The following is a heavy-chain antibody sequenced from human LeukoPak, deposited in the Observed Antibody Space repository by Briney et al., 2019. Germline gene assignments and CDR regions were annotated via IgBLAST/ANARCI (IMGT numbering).Heavy chain of an antibody. D-gene: IGHD1-14*01. J-gene: IGHJ6*03. CDR3: AKDDNSYYYYYMDV. V-gene: IGHV3-9*01. Sequence: PGGSLRLSCAASGSTFDDYAMHWVRQAPGKGLEWVSGISWNSGSIGYADSVKGRFTISRDNAKNSLYLQMNSLRAEDTALYYCAKDDNSYYYYYMDVWGKGTTVTVSS. CDR2: ISWNSGSI. CDR1: GSTFDDYA.